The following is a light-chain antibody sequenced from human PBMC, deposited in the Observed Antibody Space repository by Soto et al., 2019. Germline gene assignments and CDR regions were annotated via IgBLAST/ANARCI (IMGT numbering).Light chain of an antibody. V-gene: IGKV1-39*01. CDR2: AAF. CDR3: QQSYINTLT. CDR1: QSISTY. J-gene: IGKJ4*01. Sequence: DIQMTQSPSSLSASVGDSITITCRASQSISTYLTWYQQKPGIAPKLMIYAAFTLQSGVPSRFSGSGSGTDFTLTISSLQPEDFATYYCQQSYINTLTFGGGTRVEIK.